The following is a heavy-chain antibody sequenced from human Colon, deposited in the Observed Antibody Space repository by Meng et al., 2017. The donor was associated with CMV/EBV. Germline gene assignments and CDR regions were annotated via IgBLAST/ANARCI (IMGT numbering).Heavy chain of an antibody. CDR3: ARGSQLWDLDT. CDR2: FIPRLRIV. D-gene: IGHD5-18*01. J-gene: IGHJ5*02. V-gene: IGHV1-69*16. Sequence: CKASGDTFKSYSVAWVRQAPGQGLEWLGGFIPRLRIVDYSPTFQGRVTISTDDSTTTVFLEMDSLRSDDTAVFYCARGSQLWDLDTWGQGTLVTVSS. CDR1: GDTFKSYS.